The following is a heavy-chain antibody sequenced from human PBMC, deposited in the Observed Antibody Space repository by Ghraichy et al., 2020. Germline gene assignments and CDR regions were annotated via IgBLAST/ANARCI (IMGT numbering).Heavy chain of an antibody. D-gene: IGHD3-3*01. J-gene: IGHJ6*02. CDR1: GASISGFY. Sequence: SETLSLTCTVSGASISGFYWSWIRQPPGRGLEWIGHIYYSGTTNYSPSLKSRLTLSVDRSQNLVSLRLSSMTSADTAVYYCARVPTMFGVAPWGMDIWGQGTTGTVS. CDR3: ARVPTMFGVAPWGMDI. V-gene: IGHV4-59*01. CDR2: IYYSGTT.